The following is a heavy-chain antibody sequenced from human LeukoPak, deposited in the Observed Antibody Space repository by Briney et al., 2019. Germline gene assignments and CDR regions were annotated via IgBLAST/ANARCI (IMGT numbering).Heavy chain of an antibody. CDR3: ARGGLANYFDY. V-gene: IGHV4-34*01. Sequence: GSLRLSCAASGFTFSDYYMSWIRQPPGKGLEWIGEINHSGTTNYNPSLKSRVTISVDTSKNQFSLKLTSVTAADTAVYYCARGGLANYFDYWGQGTLVPVSS. CDR2: INHSGTT. D-gene: IGHD3/OR15-3a*01. J-gene: IGHJ4*02. CDR1: GFTFSDYY.